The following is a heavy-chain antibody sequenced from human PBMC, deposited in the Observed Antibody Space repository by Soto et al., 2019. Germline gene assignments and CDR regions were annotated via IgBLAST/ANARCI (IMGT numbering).Heavy chain of an antibody. CDR1: GGSISSGDYY. Sequence: SETLSRTCTVSGGSISSGDYYWSWIRQPPGKGLEWIGYIYYSGSTYYNPSLKSRVTISVDTSKNQFSLKLSSVTAADTAVYYCARERTYYGSGSYYPNNWFDPWGQGTLVTVSS. CDR3: ARERTYYGSGSYYPNNWFDP. V-gene: IGHV4-30-4*01. CDR2: IYYSGST. D-gene: IGHD3-10*01. J-gene: IGHJ5*02.